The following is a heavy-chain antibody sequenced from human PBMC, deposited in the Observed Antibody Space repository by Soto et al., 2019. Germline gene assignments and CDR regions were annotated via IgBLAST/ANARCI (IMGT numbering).Heavy chain of an antibody. J-gene: IGHJ4*02. Sequence: QVQLRESGPGLIRPSQTLSLTCTVSGASVTSTGYYWTWIRQSPGKGLEWLGYILHNGNADYSPSLETRLSISLDSSKNQFSLKVNSVSAADTAIYICARVSAVSAEYYFDYWGQGALVTVSS. CDR3: ARVSAVSAEYYFDY. CDR1: GASVTSTGYY. V-gene: IGHV4-30-4*01. CDR2: ILHNGNA. D-gene: IGHD6-19*01.